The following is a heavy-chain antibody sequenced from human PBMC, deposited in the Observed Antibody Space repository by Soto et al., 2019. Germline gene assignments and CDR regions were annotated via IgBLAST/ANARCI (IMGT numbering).Heavy chain of an antibody. CDR1: GVSISSHDW. Sequence: QVQLQESGPGLVKPSGTLSLTCAVSGVSISSHDWWTWVRQPPGKGLEWIGESHQSGNTNYNSSLESGVTISLDKSKNQFSLKLTSVTVADTAVYYCATRDTGRFYWGQGTLVTVSS. J-gene: IGHJ4*02. CDR2: SHQSGNT. CDR3: ATRDTGRFY. V-gene: IGHV4-4*02. D-gene: IGHD2-2*02.